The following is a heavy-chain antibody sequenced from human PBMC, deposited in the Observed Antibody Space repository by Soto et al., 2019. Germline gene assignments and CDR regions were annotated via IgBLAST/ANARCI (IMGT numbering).Heavy chain of an antibody. D-gene: IGHD3-22*01. CDR1: GDSISAYS. CDR3: ARHFVAVVIKGWGY. J-gene: IGHJ4*02. CDR2: IHYNGNA. Sequence: SETLSLTCTVSGDSISAYSWSWVRQPPGKGLEWIGNIHYNGNAYYNPSLRSRVTMSVDTSKNQFSLKLMSVTAADTAVYYCARHFVAVVIKGWGYWGQGTLVTVSS. V-gene: IGHV4-59*04.